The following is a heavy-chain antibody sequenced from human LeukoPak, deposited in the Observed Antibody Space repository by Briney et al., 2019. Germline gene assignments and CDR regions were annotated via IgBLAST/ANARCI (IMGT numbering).Heavy chain of an antibody. Sequence: PSETLSLTCAVYGGSFSGYYWSWIRQPPGKGLEWIGEINHSGSTNYNPSLKSRVTISVDTSKNQFSLKLSSVTAADTAVYYCAIAGDYYDSSGYPTHYLYYFDYWGQGTLVTVSS. CDR2: INHSGST. V-gene: IGHV4-34*01. D-gene: IGHD3-22*01. CDR1: GGSFSGYY. CDR3: AIAGDYYDSSGYPTHYLYYFDY. J-gene: IGHJ4*02.